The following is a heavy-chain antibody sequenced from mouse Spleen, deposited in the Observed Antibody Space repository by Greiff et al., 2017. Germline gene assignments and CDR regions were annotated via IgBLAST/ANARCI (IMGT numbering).Heavy chain of an antibody. CDR2: IYPGSGNT. D-gene: IGHD1-1*01. J-gene: IGHJ4*01. V-gene: IGHV1-66*01. CDR3: AGLSSYYAMDY. CDR1: GYSFTSYY. Sequence: QVQLQQSGPELVKPGASVKISCKASGYSFTSYYIHWVKQRPGQGLEWIGWIYPGSGNTKYNEKFKGKATLTADTSSSTAYMQLSSLTSEDSAVYYCAGLSSYYAMDYWGQGTSVTVSS.